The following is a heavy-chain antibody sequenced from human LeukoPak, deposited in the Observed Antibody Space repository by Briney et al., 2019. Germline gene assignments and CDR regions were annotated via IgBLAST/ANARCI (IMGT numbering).Heavy chain of an antibody. CDR1: GYSISSGYY. V-gene: IGHV4-38-2*02. J-gene: IGHJ4*02. Sequence: PSETLSLTCTVSGYSISSGYYWGWIRQPPGKGLEWIGSIYHSGSTYYNPSLKSRVTISVDTSKNQFSLKLSSVTAADTAVYYCARGSYDFWSGYLENYFDYWGQGTLVTVSS. D-gene: IGHD3-3*01. CDR3: ARGSYDFWSGYLENYFDY. CDR2: IYHSGST.